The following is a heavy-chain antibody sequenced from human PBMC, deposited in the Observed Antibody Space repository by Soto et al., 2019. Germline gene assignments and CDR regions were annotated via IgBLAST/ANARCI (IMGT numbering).Heavy chain of an antibody. CDR3: VKQAHGLDGVAFDY. J-gene: IGHJ4*02. D-gene: IGHD2-15*01. Sequence: GWSLRLSCSASGFIFSESTIYWVRQVPGKGLEAISAVSTSGRSTYYADSVKDRFTISRDNSKNTLFLQMGSLRPEDTAIYYCVKQAHGLDGVAFDYWGQGTKVTVAS. CDR2: VSTSGRST. V-gene: IGHV3-64D*06. CDR1: GFIFSEST.